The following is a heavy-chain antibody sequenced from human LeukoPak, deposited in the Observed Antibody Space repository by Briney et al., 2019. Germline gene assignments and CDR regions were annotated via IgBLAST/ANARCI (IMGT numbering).Heavy chain of an antibody. CDR1: GFTFSSYW. Sequence: GGSLRLSCAASGFTFSSYWMSWVRQAPGKGLEWVSAISGSGGSTYYADSVKGRFTISRDNSKNTLYLQMNSLRAEDTAVYYCAKAGYLSEYYFDYWGQGTLVTVSS. CDR3: AKAGYLSEYYFDY. V-gene: IGHV3-23*01. D-gene: IGHD6-13*01. J-gene: IGHJ4*02. CDR2: ISGSGGST.